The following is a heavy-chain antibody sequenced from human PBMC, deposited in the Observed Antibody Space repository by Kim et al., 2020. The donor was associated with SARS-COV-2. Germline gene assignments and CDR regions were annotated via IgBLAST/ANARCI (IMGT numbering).Heavy chain of an antibody. CDR1: GGSFSGYY. Sequence: SETLSLTCAVYGGSFSGYYWSWIRQPPGKGLEWIGEINHSGSTNYNPSLKSRVTISVDTSKNQFSLKLSSVTAADTAVYYCAREGNDYVWGSYRPDAFDIWGQGTMVTVSS. J-gene: IGHJ3*02. V-gene: IGHV4-34*01. D-gene: IGHD3-16*02. CDR2: INHSGST. CDR3: AREGNDYVWGSYRPDAFDI.